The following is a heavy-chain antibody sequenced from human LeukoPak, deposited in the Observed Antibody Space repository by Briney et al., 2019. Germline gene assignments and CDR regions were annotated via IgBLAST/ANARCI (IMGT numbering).Heavy chain of an antibody. Sequence: SETLSLTCTVSGGSISSYYWSWIRQPPGKGLEWIGYIYYSGITNYNPSFKSRITISVDTSKNQFSLKLSSVTAADTAVYYCARDLAYCSTTTCPDVWGQGTTVTVSS. CDR2: IYYSGIT. V-gene: IGHV4-59*01. CDR1: GGSISSYY. D-gene: IGHD2-2*01. J-gene: IGHJ6*02. CDR3: ARDLAYCSTTTCPDV.